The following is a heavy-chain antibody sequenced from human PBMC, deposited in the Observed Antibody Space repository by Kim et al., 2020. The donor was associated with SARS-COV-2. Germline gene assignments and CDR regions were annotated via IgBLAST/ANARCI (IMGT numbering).Heavy chain of an antibody. D-gene: IGHD6-6*01. CDR3: ARGPGALSIAARRVVDY. V-gene: IGHV4-34*01. J-gene: IGHJ4*02. CDR1: GGSFSGYY. Sequence: SETLSLTCAVYGGSFSGYYWSWIRQPPGKGLEWIGEINHSGSTNYNPSLKSRVTISVDTSKNQFSLKLSSVTAADTAVYYCARGPGALSIAARRVVDYWGQGTLVTVSS. CDR2: INHSGST.